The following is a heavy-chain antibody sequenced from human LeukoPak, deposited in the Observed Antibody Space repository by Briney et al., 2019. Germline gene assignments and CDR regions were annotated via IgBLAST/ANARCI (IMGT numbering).Heavy chain of an antibody. J-gene: IGHJ4*02. D-gene: IGHD3-22*01. CDR2: IKQDGSEK. Sequence: GGSLRLSCAASEFTFSKYWMSWVRQAPGKGLEWVGNIKQDGSEKFYVDSVRGRFTISRDNTKNSLYLQMDSVRVEDAAVYYCAGGSGWTTTYWGQGTLVTVSS. CDR3: AGGSGWTTTY. V-gene: IGHV3-7*04. CDR1: EFTFSKYW.